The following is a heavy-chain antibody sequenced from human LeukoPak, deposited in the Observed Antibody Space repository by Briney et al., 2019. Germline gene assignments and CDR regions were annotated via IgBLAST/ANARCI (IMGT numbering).Heavy chain of an antibody. D-gene: IGHD3-3*01. CDR2: IRYDGSNK. J-gene: IGHJ4*02. CDR3: ARGSITIFGVPPLLDY. V-gene: IGHV3-30*02. CDR1: GFTFSSYG. Sequence: PGGSLRLSCAASGFTFSSYGMHWVRQAPGKGLEWVAFIRYDGSNKYYADSVKGRFTISRDNSKNTLYLQMNSLRAEDTAVYYCARGSITIFGVPPLLDYWGQGTLVTVSS.